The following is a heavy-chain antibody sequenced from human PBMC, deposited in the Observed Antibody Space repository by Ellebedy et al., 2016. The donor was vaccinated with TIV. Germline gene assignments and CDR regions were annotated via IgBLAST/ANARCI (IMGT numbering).Heavy chain of an antibody. CDR1: GYTFTSYG. D-gene: IGHD4-17*01. CDR3: ARTPGSGTTVTNYYYYYGMDV. Sequence: AASVKVSCKASGYTFTSYGISWVRQAPGQGLEWMGWISAYNGNTNYAQKLQGRVTMTTDTSTSTAYMELRSLRSDDTAVYYCARTPGSGTTVTNYYYYYGMDVWGQGTTVTVSS. V-gene: IGHV1-18*04. CDR2: ISAYNGNT. J-gene: IGHJ6*02.